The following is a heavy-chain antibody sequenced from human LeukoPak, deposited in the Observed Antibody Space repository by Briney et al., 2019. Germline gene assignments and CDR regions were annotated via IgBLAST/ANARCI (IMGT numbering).Heavy chain of an antibody. V-gene: IGHV3-23*01. D-gene: IGHD3-16*01. CDR2: ISGRELST. J-gene: IGHJ4*02. CDR3: AKGETSAMFGGVRASRSPIDY. CDR1: GFTFTTYA. Sequence: PGWALRLSRAASGFTFTTYAMSWVRPAPGKGLEWVSPISGRELSTYYADSVKGLFTMSTDNSKNTLYLQMNSLRAVDTAVYYGAKGETSAMFGGVRASRSPIDYWGQGTLVTVSS.